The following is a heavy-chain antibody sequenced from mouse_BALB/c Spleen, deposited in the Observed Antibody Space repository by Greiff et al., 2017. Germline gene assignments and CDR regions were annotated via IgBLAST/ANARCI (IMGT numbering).Heavy chain of an antibody. CDR1: GYTFTSYW. CDR3: SYGNYPYAMDY. J-gene: IGHJ4*01. D-gene: IGHD2-1*01. Sequence: QVQLQQSGAELAKPGASVKMSCTASGYTFTSYWMHWVKQRPGQGLEWIGYINPSTGYTEYNQKFKDKATLTADKSSSTAYMQLSSLTSEDSAVYYCSYGNYPYAMDYWGQGTSVTVSS. CDR2: INPSTGYT. V-gene: IGHV1-7*01.